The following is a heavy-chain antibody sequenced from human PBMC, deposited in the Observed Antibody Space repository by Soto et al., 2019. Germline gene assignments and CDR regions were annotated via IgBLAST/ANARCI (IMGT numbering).Heavy chain of an antibody. V-gene: IGHV4-34*01. D-gene: IGHD6-6*01. CDR2: INHSGST. Sequence: SETLSLTCAVYGGSFSGYYWSWIRQPPGKGLEWIGEINHSGSTNYNPSLKSRVTISVDTSKNQFSLKLSSVTAADTAVYYCARGALIAARGPVSDYWGQGTLVTVSS. CDR1: GGSFSGYY. CDR3: ARGALIAARGPVSDY. J-gene: IGHJ4*02.